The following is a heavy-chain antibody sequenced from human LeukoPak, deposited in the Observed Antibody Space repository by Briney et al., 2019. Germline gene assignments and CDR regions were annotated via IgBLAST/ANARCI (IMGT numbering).Heavy chain of an antibody. Sequence: GESLKISCKGSGYSFTSYWIGWVRQMPGKGLEWMGIIYPGDSDTRYSPSFQGQVTISADKSISTAYLQWSSLKASDTAMSYCARLGDTNGGTIYFDYWGQGTLVTVSS. CDR2: IYPGDSDT. CDR3: ARLGDTNGGTIYFDY. V-gene: IGHV5-51*01. J-gene: IGHJ4*02. D-gene: IGHD2-8*01. CDR1: GYSFTSYW.